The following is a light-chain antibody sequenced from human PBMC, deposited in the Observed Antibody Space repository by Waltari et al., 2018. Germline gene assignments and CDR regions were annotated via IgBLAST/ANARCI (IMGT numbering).Light chain of an antibody. CDR2: DVN. V-gene: IGLV2-23*02. Sequence: QSALTQTATVSGSPGQSITISCTGTTSDVWKYNLVSWYQQHPGKAPTLIIYDVNKWPSGVSNRFSGSKSGNTASLTISGLQAADEAYYYCCSYAGSAISVFGGGTKVTVL. CDR1: TSDVWKYNL. J-gene: IGLJ3*02. CDR3: CSYAGSAISV.